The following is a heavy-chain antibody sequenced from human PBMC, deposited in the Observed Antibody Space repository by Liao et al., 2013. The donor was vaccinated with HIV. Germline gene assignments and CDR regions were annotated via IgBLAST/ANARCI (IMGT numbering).Heavy chain of an antibody. J-gene: IGHJ4*02. Sequence: QVQLQESGPGLVKTSETLSLTCTVSGDSISSYYWSWIRQPAGKGLEWIGRIYASGSTNYNPSLKSRVIMSVDTSKNQFSLKLTSVTAADTAVYYCARSERPYDFWSGPGYFDCWGQGTLVTVSS. CDR1: GDSISSYY. V-gene: IGHV4-4*07. CDR2: IYASGST. CDR3: ARSERPYDFWSGPGYFDC. D-gene: IGHD3-3*01.